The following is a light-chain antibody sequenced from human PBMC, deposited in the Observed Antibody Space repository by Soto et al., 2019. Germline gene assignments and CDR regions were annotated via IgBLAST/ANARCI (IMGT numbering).Light chain of an antibody. CDR2: AAS. J-gene: IGKJ3*01. CDR1: QGIRNF. CDR3: QKYSSVPV. V-gene: IGKV1-27*01. Sequence: IQMTQSATSLSAYVGDRVTITCRASQGIRNFVAWYQQKPGKPPKLLIYAASTLQSGVPSRFSGSGSGTDFTLTINSLQPEDVATYSCQKYSSVPVFGPGTKVEI.